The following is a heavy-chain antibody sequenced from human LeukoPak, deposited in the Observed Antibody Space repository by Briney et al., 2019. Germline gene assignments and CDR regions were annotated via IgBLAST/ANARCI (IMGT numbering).Heavy chain of an antibody. V-gene: IGHV4-39*07. CDR3: ASPKRRYYYYMDV. J-gene: IGHJ6*03. CDR2: ISFSGNT. Sequence: SETLSLTRTVSGGSINNSNSYWGWIRQPPGKRLGWVGTISFSGNTSSKPPLKSRVTLSVDTSKNQFSLKLNSVTAADSAVYFCASPKRRYYYYMDVWGKGTTVTVSS. CDR1: GGSINNSNSY.